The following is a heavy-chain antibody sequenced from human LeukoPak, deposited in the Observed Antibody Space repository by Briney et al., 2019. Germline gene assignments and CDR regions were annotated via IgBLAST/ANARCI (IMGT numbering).Heavy chain of an antibody. V-gene: IGHV3-30*03. CDR3: ARELHSSGWSTYYYYYYGMDV. Sequence: GGSLRLSCAASGFTFSSYGMHWVRQAPGKGLEWVAVISCDGSNKYYADSVKGRFTISRDNAKNTLYLQMNSLRAEDTAVYYCARELHSSGWSTYYYYYYGMDVWGQGTTVTVSS. CDR2: ISCDGSNK. D-gene: IGHD6-19*01. J-gene: IGHJ6*02. CDR1: GFTFSSYG.